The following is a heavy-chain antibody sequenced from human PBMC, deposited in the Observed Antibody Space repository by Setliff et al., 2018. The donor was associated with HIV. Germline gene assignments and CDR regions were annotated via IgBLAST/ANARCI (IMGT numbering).Heavy chain of an antibody. Sequence: ASVKVSCKASGYTFTSYGISWVRQAPGQGLEWMGWISAYNGNTNYAQKLQGRVTMTTDTSTSTAYMELRSLRSDDTAVYYCARVQTMAVAGTQYYYMDVWGKGTTVTVSS. CDR3: ARVQTMAVAGTQYYYMDV. V-gene: IGHV1-18*01. J-gene: IGHJ6*03. CDR2: ISAYNGNT. CDR1: GYTFTSYG. D-gene: IGHD6-19*01.